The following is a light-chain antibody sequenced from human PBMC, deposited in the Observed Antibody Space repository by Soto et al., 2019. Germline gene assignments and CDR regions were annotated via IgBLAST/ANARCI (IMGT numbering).Light chain of an antibody. V-gene: IGKV3-20*01. Sequence: EIVLTQSPGALSLSPGERATLSCRASQTASSSHLAWYQQKPGQAPRLLIYDASSRATGISDRFSGSGSGTDFTLTISRLEHEDFAVYYCQQYGRSPYTFGQGTKVEIK. CDR2: DAS. CDR1: QTASSSH. J-gene: IGKJ2*01. CDR3: QQYGRSPYT.